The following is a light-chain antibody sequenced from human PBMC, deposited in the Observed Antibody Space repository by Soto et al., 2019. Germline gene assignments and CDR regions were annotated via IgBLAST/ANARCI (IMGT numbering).Light chain of an antibody. CDR1: QSISSH. CDR3: QQTYSTPPA. J-gene: IGKJ1*01. CDR2: TAS. V-gene: IGKV1-39*01. Sequence: DIQMTQSPPSLSASVGDRVTITCRASQSISSHLNWYQQKPGKAPNLLIHTASTLESGVPSRFSGGGSGTDFTLTIRSLQPEDFATYYCQQTYSTPPAFGQGTKVEIK.